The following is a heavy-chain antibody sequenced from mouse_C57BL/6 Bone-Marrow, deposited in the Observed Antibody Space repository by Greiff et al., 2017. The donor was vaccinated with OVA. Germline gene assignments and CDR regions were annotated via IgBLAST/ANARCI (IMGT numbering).Heavy chain of an antibody. Sequence: QVQLQQPGAELVMPGASVKLSCKASGYTFTSYWLHWVKQRPGQGLEWIGEIDPSDSYTNYNQKFKGKSTLTVDKSSNTAYMQLSSLTSEDSAVNYCAERDYFGSSWFSYRGQGTLVTVS. V-gene: IGHV1-69*01. CDR1: GYTFTSYW. J-gene: IGHJ3*01. D-gene: IGHD1-1*01. CDR3: AERDYFGSSWFSY. CDR2: IDPSDSYT.